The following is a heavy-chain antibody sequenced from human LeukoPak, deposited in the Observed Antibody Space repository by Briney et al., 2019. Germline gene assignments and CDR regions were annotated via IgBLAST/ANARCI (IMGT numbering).Heavy chain of an antibody. CDR3: ARDRWQLPTY. Sequence: GGSLRLSCAASGFTFSTCGMHWVRQAPGKGLEWVAVIWYDGRNKYYTDSVKGRFTISRDNSKNTVYLQMSSLRAEDTAVYYCARDRWQLPTYWGQGTLVTVSS. J-gene: IGHJ4*02. D-gene: IGHD6-6*01. CDR2: IWYDGRNK. CDR1: GFTFSTCG. V-gene: IGHV3-33*08.